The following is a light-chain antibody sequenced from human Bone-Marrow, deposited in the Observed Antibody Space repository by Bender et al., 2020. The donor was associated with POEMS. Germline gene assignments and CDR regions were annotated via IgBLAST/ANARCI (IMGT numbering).Light chain of an antibody. J-gene: IGLJ2*01. CDR1: ALTKQY. Sequence: SHELTQPPSVSVSPGQTASITCSGDALTKQYVSWYQQKPGQAPVLLIFKDTERPSGIPERFSGSTSGTTVTVTIAGVEAEDEADYYCQTADLSGDVVFGGGTKLTVL. V-gene: IGLV3-25*03. CDR3: QTADLSGDVV. CDR2: KDT.